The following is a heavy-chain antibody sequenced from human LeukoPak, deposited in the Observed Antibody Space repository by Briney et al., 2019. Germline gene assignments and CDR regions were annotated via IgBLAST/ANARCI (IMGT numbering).Heavy chain of an antibody. V-gene: IGHV1-2*02. CDR2: INPKNGAT. J-gene: IGHJ4*02. CDR1: GYTFTGHY. D-gene: IGHD3-10*01. CDR3: ARVNGYGSGSLFDY. Sequence: ASVKVSCKASGYTFTGHYIHWVRQASGQGLEWMGWINPKNGATYYAQKFQGRVTMTRDTSISTAYMELSRLRSDDTAVYYCARVNGYGSGSLFDYWGQGTLVTVSS.